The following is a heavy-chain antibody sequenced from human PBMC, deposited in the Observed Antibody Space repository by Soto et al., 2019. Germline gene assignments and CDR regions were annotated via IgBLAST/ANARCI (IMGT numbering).Heavy chain of an antibody. D-gene: IGHD2-21*02. CDR1: GYTFDSYY. CDR2: INPDGGGS. CDR3: ARDPYCGGDCYHFDF. Sequence: QVQLVQSGAEVKKPGASVKVSCKASGYTFDSYYIHWVRQAPGQRLEWMGLINPDGGGSSYAQNLRGRVPMTRYTSTSTVYMELSSLRSEDTAMYYCARDPYCGGDCYHFDFWGQGTLVTVSS. V-gene: IGHV1-46*02. J-gene: IGHJ4*02.